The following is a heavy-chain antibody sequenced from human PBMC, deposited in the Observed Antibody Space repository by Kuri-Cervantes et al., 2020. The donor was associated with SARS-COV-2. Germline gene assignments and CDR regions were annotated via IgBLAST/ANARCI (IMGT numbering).Heavy chain of an antibody. CDR3: ASDGVSRSLSLDF. J-gene: IGHJ4*02. Sequence: ASVKVSCKASGYTFTSYYMHWVRQAPGQGLEWMGIINPSGGSTSYAQKFQGRVTMTRDTSTSTVYMELSSLRSEDTALYYCASDGVSRSLSLDFWGPGTLVTVSS. D-gene: IGHD5/OR15-5a*01. CDR1: GYTFTSYY. CDR2: INPSGGST. V-gene: IGHV1-46*01.